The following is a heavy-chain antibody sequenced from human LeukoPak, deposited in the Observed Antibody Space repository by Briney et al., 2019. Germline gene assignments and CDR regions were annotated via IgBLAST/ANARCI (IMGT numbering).Heavy chain of an antibody. J-gene: IGHJ4*02. V-gene: IGHV3-9*01. D-gene: IGHD4-23*01. CDR2: ISWNSGSI. CDR3: ARDYGGSSPFDY. Sequence: AGGSLRLSCAASGFTFGDYAMHWVRQAPGKGLEWVSGISWNSGSIGYADSVKGRFTISRDNAKNSLYLHMNSLRAEDTAVYYCARDYGGSSPFDYWGQGTLVTVSS. CDR1: GFTFGDYA.